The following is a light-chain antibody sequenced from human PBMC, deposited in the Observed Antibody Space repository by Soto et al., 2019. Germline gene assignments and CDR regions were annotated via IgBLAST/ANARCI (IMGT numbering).Light chain of an antibody. J-gene: IGLJ2*01. V-gene: IGLV2-14*01. CDR3: SSYTSSSTLDVV. Sequence: QSALTQPASVSGSPGQSITISCTGTSSDVGGYNYVSWYQQHPGKAPKLMIYDVSNRPSGVSNRISGSKYGNTASLTISVLQAEDEADYYCSSYTSSSTLDVVFGGGTKVTVL. CDR2: DVS. CDR1: SSDVGGYNY.